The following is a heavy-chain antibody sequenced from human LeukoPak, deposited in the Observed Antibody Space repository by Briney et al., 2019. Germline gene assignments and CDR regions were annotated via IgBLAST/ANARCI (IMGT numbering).Heavy chain of an antibody. D-gene: IGHD6-13*01. CDR3: ANQPSAAAGNY. CDR1: GFTFSSYW. Sequence: GGSLRLSCAASGFTFSSYWMTWVRQAPGKGLEWVANIKPDGTKKYYVDSVKGRFTISRDNAKNSLYLQMNSLRAEDTAVYYCANQPSAAAGNYWGQGTLVTVSS. V-gene: IGHV3-7*02. J-gene: IGHJ4*02. CDR2: IKPDGTKK.